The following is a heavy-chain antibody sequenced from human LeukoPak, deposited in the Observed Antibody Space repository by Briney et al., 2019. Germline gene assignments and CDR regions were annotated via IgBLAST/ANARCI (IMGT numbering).Heavy chain of an antibody. CDR2: INPNSGGT. Sequence: GASVKASCKASGYTFTSYGISWLRQAPGQGLEWMGWINPNSGGTNYAQKFQGRVTMTRDTSISTAYMELSRLRSDDTAVYYCARGPPRGVTENYFDYWGQGTLVTVSS. V-gene: IGHV1-2*02. D-gene: IGHD2-21*02. CDR3: ARGPPRGVTENYFDY. CDR1: GYTFTSYG. J-gene: IGHJ4*02.